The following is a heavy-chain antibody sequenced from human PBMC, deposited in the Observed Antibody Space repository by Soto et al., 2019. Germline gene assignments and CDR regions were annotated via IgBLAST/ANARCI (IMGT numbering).Heavy chain of an antibody. CDR3: ARDALGYCSSTSCYYFDY. CDR1: GYTFTGCY. J-gene: IGHJ4*02. D-gene: IGHD2-2*01. CDR2: INPNSGGT. Sequence: QVQLVQSGAEVKKPGASVKVSCKASGYTFTGCYMHWVRQAHGQGLEWMGWINPNSGGTNYAQKFQGWVTMTRDTSISTAYMELSRLRSDDTAVYYCARDALGYCSSTSCYYFDYWGPGTLVTVSS. V-gene: IGHV1-2*04.